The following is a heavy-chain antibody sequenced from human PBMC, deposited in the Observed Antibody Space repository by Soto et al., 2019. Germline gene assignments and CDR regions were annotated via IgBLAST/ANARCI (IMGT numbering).Heavy chain of an antibody. D-gene: IGHD5-12*01. Sequence: SETLSLTCTVSGGSISSYYWSWIRQPPGKGREWIGYIYYSGSTNYNPSLKSRVSISVDTSKNQFSLKLSSVTAADTAVYYCARDRGGYNNTPRAGDYYGMDVWGQGTTVTVSS. V-gene: IGHV4-59*01. J-gene: IGHJ6*02. CDR3: ARDRGGYNNTPRAGDYYGMDV. CDR2: IYYSGST. CDR1: GGSISSYY.